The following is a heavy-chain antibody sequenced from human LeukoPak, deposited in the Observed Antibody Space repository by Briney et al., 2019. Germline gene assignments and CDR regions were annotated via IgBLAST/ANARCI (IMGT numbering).Heavy chain of an antibody. CDR3: ARGPWIYIGYPSYYFDY. V-gene: IGHV1-46*01. CDR1: GYTFTSHQ. Sequence: ASVKVSCKASGYTFTSHQMHWVRQAPGQGLEWVGIINPNGGSTNFAQKFQGRVTMITDMSTSTVYMELSGLRSEDTAVYYCARGPWIYIGYPSYYFDYWGQGTLVTVSS. CDR2: INPNGGST. J-gene: IGHJ4*02. D-gene: IGHD5-12*01.